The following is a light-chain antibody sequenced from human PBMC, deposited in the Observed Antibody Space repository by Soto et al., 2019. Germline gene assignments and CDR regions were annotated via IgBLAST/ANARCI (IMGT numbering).Light chain of an antibody. Sequence: EIVLTQSPGTLSLSPGESATLSCSASQSVKSSYLAWYQQKHDQAPRLLIYGASSRATGIPDRFSGSGSGTDFTLTSSRLEPEDFSVYYCQQYGSSLYTFGQGTKLEIK. CDR1: QSVKSSY. V-gene: IGKV3-20*01. CDR3: QQYGSSLYT. J-gene: IGKJ2*01. CDR2: GAS.